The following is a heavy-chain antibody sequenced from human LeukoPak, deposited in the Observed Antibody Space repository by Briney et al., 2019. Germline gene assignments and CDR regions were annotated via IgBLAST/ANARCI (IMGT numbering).Heavy chain of an antibody. CDR3: ARDRCGGDCYSGYFDY. CDR1: GFTFSSYS. CDR2: ISSSSSYI. Sequence: PGGSLRLSCAASGFTFSSYSMNWVRQAPGKGLEWVSSISSSSSYIYYADSVKGRFTISRDNSKNTLYLQMNSLRAEDTAVYYCARDRCGGDCYSGYFDYWGQGTLVTVSS. D-gene: IGHD2-21*02. J-gene: IGHJ4*02. V-gene: IGHV3-21*01.